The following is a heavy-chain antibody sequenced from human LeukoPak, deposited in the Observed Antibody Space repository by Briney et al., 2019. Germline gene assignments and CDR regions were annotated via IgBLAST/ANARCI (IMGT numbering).Heavy chain of an antibody. CDR2: IYTSGST. J-gene: IGHJ4*02. V-gene: IGHV4-61*02. D-gene: IGHD6-13*01. CDR1: GGSISSGSYY. CDR3: AMSLDHGIAAVGTFSRDY. Sequence: KTSETLSLTCTVSGGSISSGSYYWSWIRQPAGKGLEWIGRIYTSGSTNYNPSLKSRVTISVDTSKNQFSLKLSSVTAADTAVYYCAMSLDHGIAAVGTFSRDYWGQGTLVTVSS.